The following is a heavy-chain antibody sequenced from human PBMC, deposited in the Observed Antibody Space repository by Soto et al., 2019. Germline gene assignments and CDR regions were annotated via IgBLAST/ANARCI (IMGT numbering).Heavy chain of an antibody. D-gene: IGHD3-10*01. J-gene: IGHJ5*02. CDR3: ARMASSGSLNWFDP. CDR2: MNPGSGNT. V-gene: IGHV1-8*01. Sequence: QEQLVQSGAEVKKPGASVKVSCKASGYTFTNYEISWVRQATGQGLEWMGWMNPGSGNTGYAHKFQGRVTMTTNISISTAYMELSRLGSDDTAIYYCARMASSGSLNWFDPWGQGTLVSVSS. CDR1: GYTFTNYE.